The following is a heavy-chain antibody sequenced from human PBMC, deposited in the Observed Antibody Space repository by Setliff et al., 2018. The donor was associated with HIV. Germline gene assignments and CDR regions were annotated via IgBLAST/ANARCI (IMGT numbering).Heavy chain of an antibody. CDR2: IIPILGVP. CDR3: ARGGDYDSSGYYVT. Sequence: ASVKVSCKASGGPFTSSSIGWVRRAPGQGLEWMGRIIPILGVPRYSQKFQGRVTITADKSTSTSYMHLSSLRAEDTAVYFCARGGDYDSSGYYVTWGQGSLVTVSS. V-gene: IGHV1-69*02. J-gene: IGHJ4*02. CDR1: GGPFTSSS. D-gene: IGHD3-22*01.